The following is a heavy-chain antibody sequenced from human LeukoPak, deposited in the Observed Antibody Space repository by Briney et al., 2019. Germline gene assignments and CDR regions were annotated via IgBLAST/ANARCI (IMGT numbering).Heavy chain of an antibody. J-gene: IGHJ4*02. CDR3: ARAGEVCSNTSCYIPAVGDY. D-gene: IGHD2-2*02. CDR2: ISAYNGNT. Sequence: ASVKVSCKASGYTFTSYGISWVRQAPGQGLEWMGWISAYNGNTNYAQKLQGRVTMTTDTSTSTAYMELRSLRSDDTAVYYCARAGEVCSNTSCYIPAVGDYWGQGTLVTVSS. V-gene: IGHV1-18*01. CDR1: GYTFTSYG.